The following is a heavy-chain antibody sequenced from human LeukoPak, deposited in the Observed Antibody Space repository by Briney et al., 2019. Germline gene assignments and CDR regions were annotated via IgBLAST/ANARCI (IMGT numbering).Heavy chain of an antibody. CDR3: ARDLKRRVYYDSSGSDDAFDI. V-gene: IGHV3-23*01. D-gene: IGHD3-22*01. CDR1: GFTFSTYA. J-gene: IGHJ3*02. Sequence: GGSLRLSCAASGFTFSTYAMSWVRQAPGKGLEWVTTISGGGDKQYADHVKGRFTVSRDDSKNTLYLQMNSLRAEDTAVYYCARDLKRRVYYDSSGSDDAFDIWGQGTMVTVSS. CDR2: ISGGGDK.